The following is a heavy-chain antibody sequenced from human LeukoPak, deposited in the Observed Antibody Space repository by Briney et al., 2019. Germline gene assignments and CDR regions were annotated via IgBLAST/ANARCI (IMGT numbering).Heavy chain of an antibody. CDR3: ARDGPTYYYDNSVDYFAY. CDR2: IYHTGGT. J-gene: IGHJ4*02. Sequence: PSETLSLTCGVSGYSISSSYYWGWIRQPPGKGLEWIGSIYHTGGTYYNPSLKSRVTISIDTSKNQFSLKLSSVTAADTAVYYCARDGPTYYYDNSVDYFAYWGQGNLVSVSS. CDR1: GYSISSSYY. V-gene: IGHV4-38-2*02. D-gene: IGHD3-22*01.